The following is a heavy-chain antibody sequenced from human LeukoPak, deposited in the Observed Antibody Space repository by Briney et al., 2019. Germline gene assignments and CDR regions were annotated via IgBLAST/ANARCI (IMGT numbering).Heavy chain of an antibody. Sequence: GGSLRLPCAASGFTFSSYAMSWVRQAPGKGLEWVSAISGSGGSTYYADSVKGRFTISRDNSKNTLYLQMNSLRAEDTAVYYCAKDKVRGLVSDYWGQGTLVTVSS. CDR3: AKDKVRGLVSDY. CDR2: ISGSGGST. J-gene: IGHJ4*02. CDR1: GFTFSSYA. V-gene: IGHV3-23*01. D-gene: IGHD3/OR15-3a*01.